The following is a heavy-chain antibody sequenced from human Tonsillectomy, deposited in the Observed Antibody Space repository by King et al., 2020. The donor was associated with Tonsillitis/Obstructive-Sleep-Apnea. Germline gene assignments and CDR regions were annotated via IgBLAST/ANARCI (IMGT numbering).Heavy chain of an antibody. J-gene: IGHJ4*02. CDR2: INHSGRS. Sequence: VQLQQWGAGLLKPSETLSLTCAVYGGSFSGYYWSWIRQSPGKGLEWIGEINHSGRSTYNPSLKSRVTISEDTSKKQFSLMLRSVTAADTAVYYCASGHMGVVGDYWGQGTLVTVSS. V-gene: IGHV4-34*01. CDR3: ASGHMGVVGDY. CDR1: GGSFSGYY. D-gene: IGHD3-3*01.